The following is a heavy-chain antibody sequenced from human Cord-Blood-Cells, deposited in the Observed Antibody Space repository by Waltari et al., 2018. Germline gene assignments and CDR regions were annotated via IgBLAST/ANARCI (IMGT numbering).Heavy chain of an antibody. CDR2: IYYSGST. CDR3: ATVPGDYYYYYYMDV. Sequence: QLQLQESGPGLVKPSETLSLTCTVSGGSISSSSYSWGWIRQPPGKGLEWIGSIYYSGSTYYNPSLKSRVTISVDTSKNQFSLKLSSVTAADTAVYYCATVPGDYYYYYYMDVWGKGTTVTVSS. CDR1: GGSISSSSYS. D-gene: IGHD7-27*01. J-gene: IGHJ6*03. V-gene: IGHV4-39*01.